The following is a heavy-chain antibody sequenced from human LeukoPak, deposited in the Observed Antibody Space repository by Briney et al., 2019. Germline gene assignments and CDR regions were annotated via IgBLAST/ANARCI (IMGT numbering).Heavy chain of an antibody. J-gene: IGHJ4*02. V-gene: IGHV3-23*01. D-gene: IGHD2-15*01. Sequence: GGSLRLSCAASGFTFSTYAMNWVRQAPGKGLEWVSAISGSGVSTYYADSVKGRLTISRDNSKNTLYLQMNSLRAEDTALYYCAKDALLGYCSGGRCPFDYWGQGTLVTVSS. CDR1: GFTFSTYA. CDR2: ISGSGVST. CDR3: AKDALLGYCSGGRCPFDY.